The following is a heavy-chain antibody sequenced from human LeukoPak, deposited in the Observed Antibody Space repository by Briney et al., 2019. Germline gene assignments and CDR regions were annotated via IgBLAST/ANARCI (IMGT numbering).Heavy chain of an antibody. CDR1: GFTFTNYG. J-gene: IGHJ4*02. V-gene: IGHV3-30*02. Sequence: GGSLRLSCAASGFTFTNYGMHWVRQDPGKGLEWVAFIQYDGNNEYYADSVKGRFTISRDNSKNTLYLQMNSLRAEDTAVYYCARDLSSSSWYERFFDYWGQGTLVTVSS. CDR2: IQYDGNNE. CDR3: ARDLSSSSWYERFFDY. D-gene: IGHD6-13*01.